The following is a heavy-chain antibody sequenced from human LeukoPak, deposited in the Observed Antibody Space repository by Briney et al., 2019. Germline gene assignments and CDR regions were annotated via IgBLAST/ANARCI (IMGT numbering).Heavy chain of an antibody. CDR2: ISSSSSYI. J-gene: IGHJ4*02. V-gene: IGHV3-21*01. D-gene: IGHD6-13*01. CDR1: GFTFSSYS. Sequence: PGGSLRLSCAASGFTFSSYSMNWVRQAPGKGLEWVSSISSSSSYIYYADSVKGRFTISRDNSKNTLYLQMNSLRAEDTAVYYCAKDPYVLAGLRRGPYDYWGQGTLVTVSS. CDR3: AKDPYVLAGLRRGPYDY.